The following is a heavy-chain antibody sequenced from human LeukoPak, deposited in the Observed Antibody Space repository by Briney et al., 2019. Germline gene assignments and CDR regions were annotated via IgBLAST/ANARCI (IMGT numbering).Heavy chain of an antibody. CDR3: AILPGVLIWFGEGMDV. J-gene: IGHJ6*02. CDR2: IYYSGST. Sequence: SETLSLTCTVSGGSISSSSYYWGWIRQPPGKGLEWIGSIYYSGSTYYNPSLKSRVTISVDTSKNQFSLKLSSVTAADTAVYYCAILPGVLIWFGEGMDVWGQGTTVTVSS. D-gene: IGHD3-10*01. CDR1: GGSISSSSYY. V-gene: IGHV4-39*01.